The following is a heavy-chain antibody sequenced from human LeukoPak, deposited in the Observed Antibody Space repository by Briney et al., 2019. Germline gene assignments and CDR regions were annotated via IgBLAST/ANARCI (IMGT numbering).Heavy chain of an antibody. CDR3: ASFSGYSYGLQAFY. V-gene: IGHV3-33*01. Sequence: GRSLRLSCAASGFTFSSYGMHWVRQAPGRGLEWVAVIWYDGSNKYYAGSVKGRFTISRDNSKNTLYLQMNSMRAEDTAVYYCASFSGYSYGLQAFYWGQGTLVTVSS. D-gene: IGHD5-18*01. J-gene: IGHJ4*02. CDR2: IWYDGSNK. CDR1: GFTFSSYG.